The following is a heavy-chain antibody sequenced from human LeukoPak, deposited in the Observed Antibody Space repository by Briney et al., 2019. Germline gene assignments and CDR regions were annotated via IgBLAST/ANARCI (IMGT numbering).Heavy chain of an antibody. CDR1: GGSISSSSYY. CDR3: ARLPLVTTNPDY. CDR2: FYYSGST. V-gene: IGHV4-39*01. Sequence: SETLSLTCTVSGGSISSSSYYWGWIRQPPGKGLEWIGSFYYSGSTYYNPSLKSRVTISVDTSRNQFSRKLTSVTAADTAVYYCARLPLVTTNPDYWGQGTLVTVSS. J-gene: IGHJ4*02. D-gene: IGHD4-17*01.